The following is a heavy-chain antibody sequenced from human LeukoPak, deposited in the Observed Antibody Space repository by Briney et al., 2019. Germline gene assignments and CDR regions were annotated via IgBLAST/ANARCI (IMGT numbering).Heavy chain of an antibody. J-gene: IGHJ4*02. Sequence: SGGSLRLSCAASGFTVSSNYMSWVRQAPGKGLEWVSVIYSGGSTYYADSVKGRFTISRDNSKNTLYLQMNSLRADDTAVDYCGRVHIAEPGTIDYWGKGTLVTV. CDR3: GRVHIAEPGTIDY. CDR2: IYSGGST. V-gene: IGHV3-53*01. D-gene: IGHD6-19*01. CDR1: GFTVSSNY.